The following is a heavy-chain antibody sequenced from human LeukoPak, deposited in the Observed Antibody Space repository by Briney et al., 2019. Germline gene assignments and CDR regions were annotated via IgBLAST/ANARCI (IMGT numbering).Heavy chain of an antibody. Sequence: ASVKVSCKASGYTFTSYYMHWVRQAPGQGLEWMRIINPSGSSTSYAQKFQGRVTMTRDMSTSTVYMELSSLRSEDTAVYYCARDEGYCSSTSCYPYYFDYWGQGTLVTVSS. D-gene: IGHD2-2*01. V-gene: IGHV1-46*01. CDR1: GYTFTSYY. CDR3: ARDEGYCSSTSCYPYYFDY. CDR2: INPSGSST. J-gene: IGHJ4*02.